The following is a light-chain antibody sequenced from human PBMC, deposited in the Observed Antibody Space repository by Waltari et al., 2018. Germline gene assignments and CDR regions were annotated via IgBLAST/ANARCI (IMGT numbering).Light chain of an antibody. V-gene: IGKV3-20*01. CDR3: QHYVRLPVT. Sequence: EIVLTQSPGTLSLSPGERATLSCRASQSVSRALAWYQQKPGQAPRLLIYGASSRATGIPDRFTGSWSGTDFSLTISSLESEDFAVYYCQHYVRLPVTFGQGTNVEIK. CDR1: QSVSRA. J-gene: IGKJ1*01. CDR2: GAS.